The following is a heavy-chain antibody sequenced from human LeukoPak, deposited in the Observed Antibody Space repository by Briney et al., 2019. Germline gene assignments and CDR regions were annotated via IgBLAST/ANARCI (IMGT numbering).Heavy chain of an antibody. V-gene: IGHV1-69*06. CDR3: ARGGKLRYFDWLLLGPRDFDY. D-gene: IGHD3-9*01. Sequence: SVKVSCKASGGTFSSYAISWVRQAPGQGLEWMGGIIPIFGTANYAQKFQGRVTITADKSTSTAYMELSSLRSEDTAVYYCARGGKLRYFDWLLLGPRDFDYWGQGTLVTVSS. CDR2: IIPIFGTA. CDR1: GGTFSSYA. J-gene: IGHJ4*02.